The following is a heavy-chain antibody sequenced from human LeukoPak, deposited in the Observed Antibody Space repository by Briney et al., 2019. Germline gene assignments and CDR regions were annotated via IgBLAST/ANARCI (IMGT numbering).Heavy chain of an antibody. CDR2: IYYSGNT. D-gene: IGHD3-10*01. V-gene: IGHV4-59*01. CDR1: GASISSYY. CDR3: AGRGVTLDY. J-gene: IGHJ4*02. Sequence: SETLSLTCTVSGASISSYYWSWIRQPPGKGLEWIGYIYYSGNTNYNPSLKSRVSMSVDTSKNQFSLNLSSVTAADTAVYYCAGRGVTLDYWGQGTLVTVSS.